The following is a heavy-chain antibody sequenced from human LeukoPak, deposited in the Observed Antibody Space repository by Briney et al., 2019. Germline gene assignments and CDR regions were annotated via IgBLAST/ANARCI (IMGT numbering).Heavy chain of an antibody. D-gene: IGHD6-6*01. V-gene: IGHV3-23*01. Sequence: GGSLRLSCAAFGFTFSSYAMSWVRQAPGKGLEWVSAISGSGGSTYYADSVKGRFTISRDNSKNTLYLQMNSLRAEDTAVYYCAKTHEHSSSFDYWGQGTLATVSS. J-gene: IGHJ4*02. CDR2: ISGSGGST. CDR1: GFTFSSYA. CDR3: AKTHEHSSSFDY.